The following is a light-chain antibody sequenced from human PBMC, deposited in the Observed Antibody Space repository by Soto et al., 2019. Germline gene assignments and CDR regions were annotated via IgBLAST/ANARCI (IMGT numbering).Light chain of an antibody. V-gene: IGLV3-1*01. J-gene: IGLJ2*01. CDR1: KLGDKY. CDR2: EDS. Sequence: SYELTQPPSVSVSPGQTANITCSGDKLGDKYACWYQQKPGQSPVLVIYEDSKRPSGIPERLPGSNSGNTATLTISGTQAMDEADYYCQAWDSSTVVVFGGGTKVTVL. CDR3: QAWDSSTVVV.